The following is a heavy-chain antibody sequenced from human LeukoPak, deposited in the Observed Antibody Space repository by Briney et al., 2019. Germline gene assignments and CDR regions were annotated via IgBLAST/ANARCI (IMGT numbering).Heavy chain of an antibody. CDR3: PRHRGGMTTRYLDY. D-gene: IGHD4-11*01. J-gene: IGHJ4*02. CDR2: IYHSGST. Sequence: SETLSLTCAVSGYSISSGYYWGWIRQPPGKGLEWIGSIYHSGSTYYNPSLKSRVTISVDTSKNQFSLKLSSVTAADTAVYYCPRHRGGMTTRYLDYWGQGTLVTVSS. CDR1: GYSISSGYY. V-gene: IGHV4-38-2*01.